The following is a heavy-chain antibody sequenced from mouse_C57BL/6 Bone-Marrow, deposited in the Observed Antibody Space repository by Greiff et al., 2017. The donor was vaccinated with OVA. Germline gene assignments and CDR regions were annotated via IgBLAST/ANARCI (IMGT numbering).Heavy chain of an antibody. J-gene: IGHJ2*01. D-gene: IGHD6-5*01. CDR2: IYPRSGNT. V-gene: IGHV1-81*01. Sequence: QVQLKQSGAELARPGASVKLSCKASGYTFTSYGISWVKQRTGQGLEWIGEIYPRSGNTYYNEKFKGKATLTAATSSSTAYMELRSLTSEDSAVDFCARCYAPVDYWGQGTTLTVSS. CDR1: GYTFTSYG. CDR3: ARCYAPVDY.